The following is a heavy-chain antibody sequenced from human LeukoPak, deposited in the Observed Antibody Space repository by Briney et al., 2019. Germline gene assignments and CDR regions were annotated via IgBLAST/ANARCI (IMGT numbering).Heavy chain of an antibody. CDR1: GGSISSYY. D-gene: IGHD2-8*01. J-gene: IGHJ4*02. Sequence: PSETLSLTCTVSGGSISSYYWSWIRQPPGKGLERIGYIYYSGSTNYNPSLKSRVTISVDTSKNQFSLKLSSVTAADTAVYYCARSLGYCTNGVCSSSYYFDYWGQGTLVTVSS. CDR2: IYYSGST. V-gene: IGHV4-59*08. CDR3: ARSLGYCTNGVCSSSYYFDY.